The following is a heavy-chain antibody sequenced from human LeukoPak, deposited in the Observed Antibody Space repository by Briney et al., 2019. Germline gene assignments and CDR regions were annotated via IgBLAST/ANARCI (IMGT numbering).Heavy chain of an antibody. CDR3: AREAYYYDSSGYLLDY. V-gene: IGHV4-59*01. D-gene: IGHD3-22*01. J-gene: IGHJ4*02. CDR1: GGSISSYY. CDR2: IYYSGST. Sequence: SETLSLTCTVSGGSISSYYWSWIRQPPGKGLEWIGYIYYSGSTNYNPSLKSRVTISVDTSKNQFSLKLSSVTAADTAVYYCAREAYYYDSSGYLLDYWGQGTLVTVSS.